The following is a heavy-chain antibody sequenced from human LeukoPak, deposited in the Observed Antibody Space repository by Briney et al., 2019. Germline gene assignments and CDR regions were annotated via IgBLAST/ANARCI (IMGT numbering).Heavy chain of an antibody. CDR3: AIVPYYYDSSGYYDY. J-gene: IGHJ4*02. CDR2: ISAYNGNT. V-gene: IGHV1-18*01. Sequence: ASVKVSCTASGYTFTSYGISWVRQAPGQGLEWMGWISAYNGNTNYAQKLQGRVTMTTDTSTSTAYMELRSLRSDDTAVYYCAIVPYYYDSSGYYDYWGQGTLVTVSS. D-gene: IGHD3-22*01. CDR1: GYTFTSYG.